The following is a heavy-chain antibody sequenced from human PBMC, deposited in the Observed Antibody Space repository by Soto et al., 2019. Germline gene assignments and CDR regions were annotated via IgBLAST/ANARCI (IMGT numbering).Heavy chain of an antibody. V-gene: IGHV3-9*01. CDR3: AKDFGSGSCYRKNAFDI. CDR1: GFTFDDYA. CDR2: ISWNSGSI. D-gene: IGHD3-10*01. Sequence: PGGSLRLSCAASGFTFDDYAMHWVRQAPGKGLEWVSGISWNSGSIGYADSVKGRFTISRDNAKNSLYLQMNSLRAEDTALYYCAKDFGSGSCYRKNAFDIWGQGTMVTVSS. J-gene: IGHJ3*02.